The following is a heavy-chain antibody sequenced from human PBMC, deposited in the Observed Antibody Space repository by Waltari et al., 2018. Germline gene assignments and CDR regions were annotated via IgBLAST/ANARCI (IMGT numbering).Heavy chain of an antibody. V-gene: IGHV3-30*02. Sequence: QVQLVESGEGVVQPGGSLRLSCAASGFTFSSFGMHWGRQAPGKGLEWVAFIRYDGSNKYYADSVKGRFTISRDNSKNTLYLQMNSLRAEDTAVYYCASIAAAGNDAFDIWGQGTMVTVSS. J-gene: IGHJ3*02. CDR1: GFTFSSFG. CDR3: ASIAAAGNDAFDI. D-gene: IGHD6-13*01. CDR2: IRYDGSNK.